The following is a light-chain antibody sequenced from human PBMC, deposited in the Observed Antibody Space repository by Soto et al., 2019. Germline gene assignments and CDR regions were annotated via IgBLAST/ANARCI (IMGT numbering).Light chain of an antibody. CDR1: QSVLYSSNNKNY. V-gene: IGKV4-1*01. CDR2: WAS. Sequence: DIVMTQSPDSLAVSLGERATINCKSSQSVLYSSNNKNYLSWYQQRPGQPPKLLIYWASTRESGVPDRFSGSGSGTDFPLPLSSLQAEDVAVYYCQHYSNTPPTFGGGTKVDIK. CDR3: QHYSNTPPT. J-gene: IGKJ4*01.